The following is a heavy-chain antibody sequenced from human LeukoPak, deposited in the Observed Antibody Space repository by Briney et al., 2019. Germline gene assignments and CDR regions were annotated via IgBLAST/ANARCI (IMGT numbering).Heavy chain of an antibody. CDR2: IYYSGST. V-gene: IGHV4-59*01. D-gene: IGHD1-1*01. Sequence: SETLSLTCTVSGGSISSYYWSWIRQPPGKGLEWIGYIYYSGSTNYTPSLKSRVTISVDTSKNQFSLKLSSVTAADTAVYYCARDLPSGGTFDPWGQGTLVTVSS. J-gene: IGHJ5*02. CDR3: ARDLPSGGTFDP. CDR1: GGSISSYY.